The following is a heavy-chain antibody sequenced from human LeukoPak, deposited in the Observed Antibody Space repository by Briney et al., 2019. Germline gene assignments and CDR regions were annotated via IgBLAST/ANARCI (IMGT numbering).Heavy chain of an antibody. CDR3: ARADFYDRRFRD. CDR1: GASVSSSTFY. D-gene: IGHD3-22*01. Sequence: SETLSLTCIVSGASVSSSTFYWGWIRQPLGKGLEWIGSVYYSGNTYYKPSLKSRVTISVDTPKNQLSLKLSSVTAADTAVYYCARADFYDRRFRDSGQGTLVTVSS. V-gene: IGHV4-39*07. J-gene: IGHJ4*02. CDR2: VYYSGNT.